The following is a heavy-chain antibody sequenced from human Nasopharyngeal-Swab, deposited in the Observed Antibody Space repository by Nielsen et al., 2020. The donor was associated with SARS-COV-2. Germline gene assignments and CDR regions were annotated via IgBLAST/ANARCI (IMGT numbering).Heavy chain of an antibody. D-gene: IGHD1-14*01. CDR1: GFTFSSYW. V-gene: IGHV3-7*01. Sequence: GESLKISCAASGFTFSSYWMSWVRQAPGKGPEWVANIKQDGSEKYYVDSVKGRFTISRDNAKNSLYLQMNSLRAEDTAVYYCARAHRLDYWGQGTLVTVSS. J-gene: IGHJ4*02. CDR3: ARAHRLDY. CDR2: IKQDGSEK.